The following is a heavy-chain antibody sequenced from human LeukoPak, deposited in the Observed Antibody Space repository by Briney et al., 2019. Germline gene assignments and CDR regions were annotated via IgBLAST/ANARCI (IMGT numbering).Heavy chain of an antibody. J-gene: IGHJ4*02. CDR3: ARRVGHLIDY. V-gene: IGHV4-31*03. Sequence: PSETLSLTCTVSGGSISSGGFYWSWIRQHPGKGLEWIGYIYYSGSTYYNSSLKSRVTISVDTSKNQFSLKLSSVTAADTAVYYCARRVGHLIDYWGQGTLVTVSS. CDR1: GGSISSGGFY. D-gene: IGHD2-2*01. CDR2: IYYSGST.